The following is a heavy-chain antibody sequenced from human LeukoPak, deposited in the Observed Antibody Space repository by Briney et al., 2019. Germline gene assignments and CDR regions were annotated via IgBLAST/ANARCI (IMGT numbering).Heavy chain of an antibody. CDR3: ARTYSSSWYNAFDI. CDR1: GYTFTSYG. Sequence: ASVKVSCKASGYTFTSYGISWVRQAPGQGLEWMGWISAYNGSTNYAQKLQGRVTMTTDTSTSTAYMELRSLRSDDTAVYYCARTYSSSWYNAFDIWGQGTMVTVSS. J-gene: IGHJ3*02. CDR2: ISAYNGST. D-gene: IGHD6-13*01. V-gene: IGHV1-18*01.